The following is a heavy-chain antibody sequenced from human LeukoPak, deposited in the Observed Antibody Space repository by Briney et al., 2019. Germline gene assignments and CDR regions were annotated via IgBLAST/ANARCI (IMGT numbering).Heavy chain of an antibody. D-gene: IGHD3-10*01. CDR3: AKDSSANY. J-gene: IGHJ4*02. CDR2: INQDGSEK. Sequence: HPGGSLRLSCEASGFTFSTSWMSWARQAPGKGLECVANINQDGSEKYYVDSVKGRFTISRDNAKNSLYLRMNSLRADDTAVYYCAKDSSANYWGQGTLVTVSS. CDR1: GFTFSTSW. V-gene: IGHV3-7*04.